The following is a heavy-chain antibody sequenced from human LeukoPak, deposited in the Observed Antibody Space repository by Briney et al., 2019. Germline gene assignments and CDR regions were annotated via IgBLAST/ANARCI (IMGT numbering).Heavy chain of an antibody. D-gene: IGHD4-11*01. V-gene: IGHV4-30-4*01. CDR1: GGSISSGDYY. Sequence: SQTLSLTCTVSGGSISSGDYYWSWLRQPPGKGLEWIGYIYYSGSTYYNPSLKSRVTISVDTSKNQFSLKLSSVTAADTAVYYCAREYVLTTVTPRSVAFDIWGQGTMVTVSS. CDR2: IYYSGST. J-gene: IGHJ3*02. CDR3: AREYVLTTVTPRSVAFDI.